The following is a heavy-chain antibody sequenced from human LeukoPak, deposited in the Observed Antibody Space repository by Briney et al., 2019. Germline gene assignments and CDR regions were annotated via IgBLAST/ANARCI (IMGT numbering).Heavy chain of an antibody. CDR1: GITFHTFT. D-gene: IGHD3-10*02. Sequence: GGSLRLSCAASGITFHTFTMHWVRQGPGKGLEWVALISNDGTNKYYADSVKGRFTISRDNAKNSLYLQMNSLRAEDTAVYYCAELGITMIGGVWGKGTTVTISS. V-gene: IGHV3-30*04. CDR2: ISNDGTNK. J-gene: IGHJ6*04. CDR3: AELGITMIGGV.